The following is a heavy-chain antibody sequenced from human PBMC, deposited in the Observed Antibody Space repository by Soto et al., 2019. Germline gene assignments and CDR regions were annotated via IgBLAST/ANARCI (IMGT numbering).Heavy chain of an antibody. CDR2: IYDRGIT. D-gene: IGHD3-10*01. J-gene: IGHJ1*01. CDR1: GGSVSSGY. CDR3: ARDGSQRPATY. V-gene: IGHV4-59*02. Sequence: ASETLSLTCAVSGGSVSSGYWIWIRQLPGKGLENIGYIYDRGITNYNPSLKSRVTISVDTSKNQFSLKLSSVTAADTAVYYCARDGSQRPATYWGQGTLVTVSS.